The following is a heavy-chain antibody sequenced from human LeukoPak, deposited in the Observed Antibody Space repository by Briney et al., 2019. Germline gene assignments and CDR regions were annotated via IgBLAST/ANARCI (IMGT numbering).Heavy chain of an antibody. D-gene: IGHD4-11*01. Sequence: PGGSLRLSCAASGFAFNTYSMNWVRQAPGKGLQWVSSITTSSTTKYYADSVKGRFTISSDNAKNSLYLQMDSLRDEDTAVYYCVRDAAYSAFNMWGQGTMVTVSS. J-gene: IGHJ3*02. CDR2: ITTSSTTK. CDR1: GFAFNTYS. V-gene: IGHV3-48*02. CDR3: VRDAAYSAFNM.